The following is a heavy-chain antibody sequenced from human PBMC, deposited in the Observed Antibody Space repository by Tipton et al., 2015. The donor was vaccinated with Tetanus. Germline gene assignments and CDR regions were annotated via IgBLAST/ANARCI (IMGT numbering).Heavy chain of an antibody. V-gene: IGHV5-51*01. CDR2: LYPGDSEI. Sequence: EVQLVQSGAEVKKPGESLKISCKGSGYSFTNYWIAWVRQMPGKGLEWMGSLYPGDSEIRYSPSFRGQVTTAADKSISPAYLQWSSLKASDTAMYYCVRHGGYGTGWYLFYAVDYWGQGTPVTVSS. J-gene: IGHJ4*02. CDR1: GYSFTNYW. D-gene: IGHD6-19*01. CDR3: VRHGGYGTGWYLFYAVDY.